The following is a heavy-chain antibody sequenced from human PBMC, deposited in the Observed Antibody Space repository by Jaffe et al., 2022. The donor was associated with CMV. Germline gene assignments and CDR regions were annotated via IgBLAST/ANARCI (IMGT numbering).Heavy chain of an antibody. D-gene: IGHD2-2*01. CDR1: GYTFTSYY. V-gene: IGHV1-46*01. Sequence: QVQLVQSGAEVKKPGASVKVSCKASGYTFTSYYMHWVRQAPGQGLEWMGIINPSGGSTSYAQKFQGRVTMTRDTSTSTVYMELSSLRSEDTAVYYCARSGLGYCSSTSCKKGEPAFDPWGQGTLVTVSS. CDR2: INPSGGST. CDR3: ARSGLGYCSSTSCKKGEPAFDP. J-gene: IGHJ5*02.